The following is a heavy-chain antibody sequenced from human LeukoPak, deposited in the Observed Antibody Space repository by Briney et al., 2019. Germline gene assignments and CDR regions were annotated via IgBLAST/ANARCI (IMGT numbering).Heavy chain of an antibody. CDR1: GFIFSTFN. CDR3: ATSVI. Sequence: HPGGSLRLSCAASGFIFSTFNMNWVRQAPGKGLEWVSYISTSSSSIYYADSVKGRFTISRDNAKNSLYLQMNSLRDEDTAVYYCATSVIRGLGVLVTVSS. CDR2: ISTSSSSI. D-gene: IGHD2-21*01. J-gene: IGHJ4*02. V-gene: IGHV3-48*02.